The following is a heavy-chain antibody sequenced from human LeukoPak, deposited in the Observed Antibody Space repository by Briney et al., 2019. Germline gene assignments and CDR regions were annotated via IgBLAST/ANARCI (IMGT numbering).Heavy chain of an antibody. CDR1: GFTFSSFY. CDR2: IYPYDSDT. D-gene: IGHD3-10*01. V-gene: IGHV5-51*01. CDR3: ARRRGGSGAYYVDY. J-gene: IGHJ4*02. Sequence: GESLKISWKGSGFTFSSFYIGWVRQMPGKGLEWMGIIYPYDSDTRYGPSFQGQVTISVDMSVSTAYLQWNSLKASDTAIYYCARRRGGSGAYYVDYWGQGTLVTVSS.